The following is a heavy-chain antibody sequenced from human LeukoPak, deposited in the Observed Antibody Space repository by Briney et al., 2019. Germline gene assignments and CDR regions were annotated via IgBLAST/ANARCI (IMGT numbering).Heavy chain of an antibody. Sequence: PGGSLRLSCAASGFTFSSYGMNWVRQAPGKGLEWVSSISTSSSYIYYSDSLKGRFTISRDNARNSLYLQMTSLRAEDTAVYYCARAITNYGYIFDYWGQGTLVTVSS. CDR2: ISTSSSYI. V-gene: IGHV3-21*01. J-gene: IGHJ4*02. CDR3: ARAITNYGYIFDY. CDR1: GFTFSSYG. D-gene: IGHD5-18*01.